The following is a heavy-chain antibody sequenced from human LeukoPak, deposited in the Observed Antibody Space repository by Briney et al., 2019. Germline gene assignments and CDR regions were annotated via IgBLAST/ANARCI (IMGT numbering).Heavy chain of an antibody. J-gene: IGHJ4*02. CDR3: ASYDYVWGSLDF. CDR2: IYYSGST. CDR1: GGSISSYY. Sequence: SETLSLTCTVSGGSISSYYWSWIRQPPGKGLEWIGYIYYSGSTNYNPSLKSRVAISIDTSKNQFSLKLSSVTVADTAIYYCASYDYVWGSLDFWGQGTLVPVSS. D-gene: IGHD3-16*01. V-gene: IGHV4-59*01.